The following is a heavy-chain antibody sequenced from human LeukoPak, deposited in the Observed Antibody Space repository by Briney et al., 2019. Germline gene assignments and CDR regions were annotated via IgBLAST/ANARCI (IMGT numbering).Heavy chain of an antibody. CDR1: GYTFTSYG. D-gene: IGHD3-3*01. CDR3: ARDRSTGLRFLEWSN. Sequence: ASVKVSCKASGYTFTSYGISWVRQAPGQGLEWMGWISAYNGNTNYAQKLQGRVTMTTDTSTSTAYMELRSLRSDDTAVYYCARDRSTGLRFLEWSNWGQGTLVTVSS. V-gene: IGHV1-18*01. J-gene: IGHJ4*02. CDR2: ISAYNGNT.